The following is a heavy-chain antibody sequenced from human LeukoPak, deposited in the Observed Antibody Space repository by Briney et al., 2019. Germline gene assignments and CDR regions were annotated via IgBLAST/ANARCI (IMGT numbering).Heavy chain of an antibody. CDR2: INAGNDDT. D-gene: IGHD4-23*01. J-gene: IGHJ4*02. Sequence: ASVKVSCKASGYTFTTYAIHWVRQAPGQRLEWMGWINAGNDDTKYSQKFQGRVTISWDTSATTAYMELSRLRSEDTAVYYCARNAVGKTDFDYWGQGTLVSVSS. CDR3: ARNAVGKTDFDY. CDR1: GYTFTTYA. V-gene: IGHV1-3*01.